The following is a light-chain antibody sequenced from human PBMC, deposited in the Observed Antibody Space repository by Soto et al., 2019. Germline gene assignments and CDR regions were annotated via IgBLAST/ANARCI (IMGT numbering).Light chain of an antibody. CDR1: QSISSW. CDR2: KAS. Sequence: DIQMTQSPSTLSASVGDRVTITCRASQSISSWLAWYQQKPGKAPNLLIYKASSLESGVPSRFSGSGSGTKFTLTISSLQPDDFATYYCQQYNSYSITFGQGTRLEIK. V-gene: IGKV1-5*03. CDR3: QQYNSYSIT. J-gene: IGKJ5*01.